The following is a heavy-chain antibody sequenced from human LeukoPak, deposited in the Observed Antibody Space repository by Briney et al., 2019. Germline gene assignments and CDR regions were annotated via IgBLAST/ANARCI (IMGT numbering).Heavy chain of an antibody. CDR3: ATDPPHGMDV. CDR1: GFTFANYN. Sequence: GGSLRLSCAASGFTFANYNFNWVRQTPGKGLEWVSYISSNSSTIYYADSMKGRFTISRDNAKNSLYLQMNRLRAEDTAVYYCATDPPHGMDVWGQGTTVPVSS. J-gene: IGHJ6*02. CDR2: ISSNSSTI. V-gene: IGHV3-48*01.